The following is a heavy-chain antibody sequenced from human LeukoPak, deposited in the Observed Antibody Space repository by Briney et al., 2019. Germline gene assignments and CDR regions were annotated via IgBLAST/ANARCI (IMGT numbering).Heavy chain of an antibody. Sequence: SETLSLTCTVSGGSISSGFYYWSWIRQPAGKGLEWIGRVYTSGSTNYNPSLKSRVTVSLDTSKNQFSLKLTSVTAADTAVYYCARGYSYGSYYFDYWGQGTLVTVSS. D-gene: IGHD5-18*01. J-gene: IGHJ4*02. CDR1: GGSISSGFYY. CDR2: VYTSGST. V-gene: IGHV4-61*02. CDR3: ARGYSYGSYYFDY.